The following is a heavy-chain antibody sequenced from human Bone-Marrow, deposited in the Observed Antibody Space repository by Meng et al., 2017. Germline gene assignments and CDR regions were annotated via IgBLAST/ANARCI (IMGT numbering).Heavy chain of an antibody. D-gene: IGHD4-11*01. CDR2: INHSGST. J-gene: IGHJ4*02. Sequence: HGKLTGGGEEQLKPSGTWSPTVVVSGGPFSDENWRWSRQTPGKGLEWSGEINHSGSTNYNPSLESRDTLSVDTSQNNLSLKLSSVTAADSAVYYCARGPTTMAHDFDYWGQGTLVTVSS. CDR3: ARGPTTMAHDFDY. CDR1: GGPFSDEN. V-gene: IGHV4-34*01.